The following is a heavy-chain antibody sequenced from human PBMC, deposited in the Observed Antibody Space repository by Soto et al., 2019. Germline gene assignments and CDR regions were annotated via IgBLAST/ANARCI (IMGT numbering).Heavy chain of an antibody. D-gene: IGHD3-10*01. CDR2: IYPGDSDT. CDR1: GYTFTNYW. Sequence: PGESLKISCKGSGYTFTNYWIGWVRQMPGKGPEWMGIIYPGDSDTKYNPSFQGQVTISADKSITTTYLQWSSLKASDTAIYYCATLPGGVHHKSGVDNWGPGTLVTVSS. J-gene: IGHJ4*02. CDR3: ATLPGGVHHKSGVDN. V-gene: IGHV5-51*01.